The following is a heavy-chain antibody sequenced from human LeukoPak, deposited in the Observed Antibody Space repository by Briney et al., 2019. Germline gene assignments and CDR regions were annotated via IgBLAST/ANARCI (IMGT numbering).Heavy chain of an antibody. V-gene: IGHV4-39*01. Sequence: SETLSLTFTFSGGSISISRYYWCCIRHPPGKRREWIGSIYYSGSTYYNPSLKSRVTIFVATSKNQFSLKLSSVNAADTAVYYCARREGWFGELFTIDYWGQGTLVTVSS. CDR2: IYYSGST. CDR3: ARREGWFGELFTIDY. CDR1: GGSISISRYY. D-gene: IGHD3-10*01. J-gene: IGHJ4*02.